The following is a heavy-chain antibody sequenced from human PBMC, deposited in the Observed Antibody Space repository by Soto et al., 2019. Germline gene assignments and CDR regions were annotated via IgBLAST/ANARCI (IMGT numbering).Heavy chain of an antibody. J-gene: IGHJ4*02. Sequence: VGSLRLSCAASGFTFSTYAMSWVRQAPGKGLEWVSAISGSGGRTYYADSVKGRFTISRDNSKNTLYLQMNSLRAEDTAVYYCAKDRGSGYDSSGYGLDYWGQGTLVTVSS. CDR1: GFTFSTYA. D-gene: IGHD3-22*01. CDR2: ISGSGGRT. V-gene: IGHV3-23*01. CDR3: AKDRGSGYDSSGYGLDY.